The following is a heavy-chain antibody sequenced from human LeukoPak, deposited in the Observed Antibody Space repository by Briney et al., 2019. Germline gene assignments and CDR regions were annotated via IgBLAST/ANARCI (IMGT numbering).Heavy chain of an antibody. D-gene: IGHD5-18*01. J-gene: IGHJ6*03. Sequence: PSETLSLTCAVYDGSFSGYYWSWIRQPPGKGLEWIGEINHSGSTNYNPSLKSRVTISVDTSKNQFSLKLSSVTAADTAVYYCARGGSYGYYYYYYMDVWGKGTTVTVSS. CDR1: DGSFSGYY. V-gene: IGHV4-34*01. CDR3: ARGGSYGYYYYYYMDV. CDR2: INHSGST.